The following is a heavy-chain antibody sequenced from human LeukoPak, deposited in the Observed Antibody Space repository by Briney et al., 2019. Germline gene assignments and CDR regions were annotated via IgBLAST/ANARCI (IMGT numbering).Heavy chain of an antibody. J-gene: IGHJ6*03. CDR1: GFTFSSYG. CDR2: IRYDGSNK. CDR3: ASPYSSSAHYYMDV. V-gene: IGHV3-30*02. D-gene: IGHD6-6*01. Sequence: GGSLRLSCAASGFTFSSYGMHWVRQDPGKGLEWVAFIRYDGSNKYYADSVKGRFTISRDNSENTLYLQMNSLRAEDTAVYYCASPYSSSAHYYMDVWGKGTTVTVSS.